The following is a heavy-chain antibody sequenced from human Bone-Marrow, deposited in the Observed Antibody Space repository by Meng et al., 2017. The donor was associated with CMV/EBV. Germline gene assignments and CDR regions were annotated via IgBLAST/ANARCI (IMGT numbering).Heavy chain of an antibody. D-gene: IGHD1-1*01. J-gene: IGHJ4*02. V-gene: IGHV4-61*01. Sequence: SETLSLTCTVSGGSVSSAYDYWSWIRQPPGKGLEWIGYIYYSGSTNYNPSLKSRVTMSVDTSKNQFSLKLASVTAADTAIYDCARDVRGRTGDSWGQGTLVTVSS. CDR1: GGSVSSAYDY. CDR2: IYYSGST. CDR3: ARDVRGRTGDS.